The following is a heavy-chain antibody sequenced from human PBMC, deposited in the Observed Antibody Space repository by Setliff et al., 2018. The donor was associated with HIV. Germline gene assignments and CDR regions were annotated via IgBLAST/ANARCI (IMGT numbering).Heavy chain of an antibody. CDR2: ISHTGSTV. J-gene: IGHJ4*02. Sequence: LKISCAASGFTFSSYEMNWVRQAPGKGLELVSYISHTGSTVYYAGSVKGRFTISRDNAKNSLYLQMNSLRAEDTAVYYCARVPGWRAPFWGQGTLVTVSS. D-gene: IGHD6-19*01. CDR1: GFTFSSYE. V-gene: IGHV3-48*03. CDR3: ARVPGWRAPF.